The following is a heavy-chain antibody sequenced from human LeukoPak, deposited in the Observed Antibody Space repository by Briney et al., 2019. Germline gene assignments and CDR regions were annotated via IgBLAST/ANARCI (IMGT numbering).Heavy chain of an antibody. CDR3: AREREQWHAFDI. V-gene: IGHV3-21*01. J-gene: IGHJ3*02. CDR1: GFTFSSYS. D-gene: IGHD6-19*01. Sequence: GGSLRLSCAASGFTFSSYSMNWVRQAPGKGLEWVSSISSSSSYIYYADSVKGRFTISRDNAKNSLYLQMNSLRAEDTAVYFCAREREQWHAFDIWGQGTMVTVSS. CDR2: ISSSSSYI.